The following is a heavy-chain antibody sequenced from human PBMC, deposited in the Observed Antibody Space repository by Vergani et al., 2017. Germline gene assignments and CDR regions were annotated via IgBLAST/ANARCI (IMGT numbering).Heavy chain of an antibody. Sequence: EVQLLESGGGLVQPGGSLRLSCAASGFTFSSYWMSWVRQAPGKGLVWVSAISGSGGSTYYADSVKGRFTISRDNSKNTLYLQMNSLRAEDTAVYYCAKGQQLPRSYWYFDLWGRGTLVTVSS. J-gene: IGHJ2*01. V-gene: IGHV3-23*01. CDR3: AKGQQLPRSYWYFDL. D-gene: IGHD6-13*01. CDR2: ISGSGGST. CDR1: GFTFSSYW.